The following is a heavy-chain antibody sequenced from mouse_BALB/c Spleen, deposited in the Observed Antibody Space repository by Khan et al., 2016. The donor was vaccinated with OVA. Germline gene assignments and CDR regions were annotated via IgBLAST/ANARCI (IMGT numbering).Heavy chain of an antibody. J-gene: IGHJ4*01. D-gene: IGHD3-2*02. CDR3: ARRLPPYYYAMDY. CDR1: GYTFTNYW. CDR2: INPSTIYT. Sequence: VQLQESGAELAKPGASVKMSCKVSGYTFTNYWMHWVKQRPGQGLEWIGYINPSTIYTEYNQKFKDKATLTADKSSSTAYMQLRSLTSEDSAVYYCARRLPPYYYAMDYWGQGTSVTVSS. V-gene: IGHV1-7*01.